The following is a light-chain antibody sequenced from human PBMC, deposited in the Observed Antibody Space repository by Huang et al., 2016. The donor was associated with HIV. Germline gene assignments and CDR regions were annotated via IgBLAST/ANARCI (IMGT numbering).Light chain of an antibody. Sequence: DIQMTQSPSSLSASVGDRVTITCRASQGISSSLAWFQQKPGKAPKSLIYAASILQSGVPSKFSGSGSGTDFTLTISRLQPEDFATYFCQQYKSYPLTFGGGTKVEIK. CDR1: QGISSS. J-gene: IGKJ4*01. CDR3: QQYKSYPLT. CDR2: AAS. V-gene: IGKV1-16*02.